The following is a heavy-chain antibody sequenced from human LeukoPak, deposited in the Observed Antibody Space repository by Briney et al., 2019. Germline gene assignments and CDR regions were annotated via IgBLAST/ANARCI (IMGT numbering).Heavy chain of an antibody. Sequence: GASVKVSCKASGYTFTGYYMHWVRQAPGQGLEWMGWINPNSGGTDYAQKFQGRVTMTRDTSISTAYMELSRLRSDDTAVCYCARDSYSSGSNGDFDYWGQGTLVTVSS. J-gene: IGHJ4*02. CDR2: INPNSGGT. V-gene: IGHV1-2*02. CDR1: GYTFTGYY. D-gene: IGHD6-19*01. CDR3: ARDSYSSGSNGDFDY.